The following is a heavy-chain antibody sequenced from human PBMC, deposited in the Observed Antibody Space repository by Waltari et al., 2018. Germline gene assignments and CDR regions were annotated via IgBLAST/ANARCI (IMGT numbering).Heavy chain of an antibody. CDR1: GYTFDDYY. CDR3: ARPFCSGGVCNYWFDP. Sequence: QVQLVQSGAEVKKPGASVKVSCKASGYTFDDYYVHWVRQAPGQGLEWMGWINPNSGVAKYAQRFQGRVTRTRDTSITTAYMELSSLTVDDTGVYYCARPFCSGGVCNYWFDPWGQGTLVTVSS. D-gene: IGHD2-15*01. CDR2: INPNSGVA. J-gene: IGHJ5*02. V-gene: IGHV1-2*02.